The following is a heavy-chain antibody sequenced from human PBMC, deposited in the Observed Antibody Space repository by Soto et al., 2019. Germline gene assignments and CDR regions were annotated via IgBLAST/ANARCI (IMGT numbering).Heavy chain of an antibody. CDR2: TSYDGSNK. V-gene: IGHV3-30*15. Sequence: VQLVEAGGGVVQPGRSLRLSCVASGFTFSSYALHWVRQAPGKGLEWVAVTSYDGSNKYYADSVEGRFTISRDNSKNTLYLQSSTLTPDATAMYYCARDWETAATGLIDSWGQGTLVTVSS. J-gene: IGHJ4*02. CDR3: ARDWETAATGLIDS. CDR1: GFTFSSYA. D-gene: IGHD1-1*01.